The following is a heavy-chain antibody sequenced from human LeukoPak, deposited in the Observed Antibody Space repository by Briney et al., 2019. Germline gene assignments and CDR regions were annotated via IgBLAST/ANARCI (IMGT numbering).Heavy chain of an antibody. V-gene: IGHV3-7*01. CDR2: IKQDGSAK. D-gene: IGHD5-24*01. Sequence: PGGSLRLSCAASGFTFSTYGMTWVRQTPGKGLEWVANIKQDGSAKNYVDSVKGRFTISRDNAETSLYLQTNSLRVEDTAVYYCARDPAYNRVDLWGQGNLVTVSS. J-gene: IGHJ4*02. CDR3: ARDPAYNRVDL. CDR1: GFTFSTYG.